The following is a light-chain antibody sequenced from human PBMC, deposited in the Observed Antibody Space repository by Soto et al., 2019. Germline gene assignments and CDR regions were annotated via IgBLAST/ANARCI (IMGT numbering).Light chain of an antibody. J-gene: IGLJ1*01. CDR3: SSYTSSSTRV. V-gene: IGLV2-14*03. Sequence: HSALTQPASVSGSPGQSITISCTGTSSDVGGYNYVSWYQQHPGKVPKLMIYDVSNRPSGVSYRFSGSKSGNTASLTISGLQADDEADYYCSSYTSSSTRVFGTGTKVTVL. CDR2: DVS. CDR1: SSDVGGYNY.